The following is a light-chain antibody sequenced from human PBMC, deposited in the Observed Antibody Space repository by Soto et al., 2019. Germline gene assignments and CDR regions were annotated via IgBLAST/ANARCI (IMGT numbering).Light chain of an antibody. J-gene: IGKJ1*01. Sequence: DIQMTQSPSTLSASVGDRVTITCRASQNINSWLAWYQQKPGKAPKVLIYKASNLETAVPSRFSGSGSVTEFTLTISSLQPDDFATYYCQQYYLYWTFGQGTKVEIK. V-gene: IGKV1-5*03. CDR3: QQYYLYWT. CDR2: KAS. CDR1: QNINSW.